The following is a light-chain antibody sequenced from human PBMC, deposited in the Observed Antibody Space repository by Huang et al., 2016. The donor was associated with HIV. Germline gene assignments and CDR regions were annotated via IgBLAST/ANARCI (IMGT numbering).Light chain of an antibody. CDR1: QSLGGW. CDR2: KTS. V-gene: IGKV1-5*03. CDR3: QQYNSYPYT. J-gene: IGKJ2*01. Sequence: DIQMTQSPSTLSAYVGDRATITCRASQSLGGWLAWYQQKPGKAPNLLIYKTSSLETGVPSRFKGSGSGTEFTLTISSLQPDDSATYYCQQYNSYPYTFGQGTKVEIK.